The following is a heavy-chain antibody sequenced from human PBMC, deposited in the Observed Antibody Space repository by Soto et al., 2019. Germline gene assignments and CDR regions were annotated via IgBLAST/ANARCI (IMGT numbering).Heavy chain of an antibody. Sequence: PGESLKISCKGSGYSFTSYLISWVRQMPVKGLEWMGRIDPSDSYTNYSPSFQGQVTISADKSISTAYLQWSSLKASDTAMYYCARLPHYYYDSSRYYPPFDYLGQRTLVTVCS. J-gene: IGHJ4*02. CDR3: ARLPHYYYDSSRYYPPFDY. CDR1: GYSFTSYL. D-gene: IGHD3-22*01. V-gene: IGHV5-10-1*01. CDR2: IDPSDSYT.